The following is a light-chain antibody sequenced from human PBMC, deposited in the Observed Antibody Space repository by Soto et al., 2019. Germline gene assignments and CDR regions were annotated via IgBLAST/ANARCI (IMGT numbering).Light chain of an antibody. J-gene: IGLJ2*01. CDR1: SNDVGGYNH. Sequence: QSVLTQPASVSGSPGQSITISCNGTSNDVGGYNHVSWYQHPPGKAPKLILFGVSDRPSGVSHRFSGSKSGNTASLTISGLQAEDEADYYCCSYTSLSTVVFGGGTKLTVL. CDR2: GVS. CDR3: CSYTSLSTVV. V-gene: IGLV2-14*01.